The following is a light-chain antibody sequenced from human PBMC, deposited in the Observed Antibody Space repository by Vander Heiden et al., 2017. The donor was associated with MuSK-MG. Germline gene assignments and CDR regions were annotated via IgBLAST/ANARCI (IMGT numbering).Light chain of an antibody. J-gene: IGLJ2*01. CDR3: SSYTSFSTVI. Sequence: QSALTQPASVSGSPGQSITISCTGTSNDIGGYNFVSWYQQHPNGAPKLILYDVATWPSGVSHRFSGSKSGNTASLTISGLQAEDEADYYCSSYTSFSTVIFGGGTRLTGL. V-gene: IGLV2-14*03. CDR2: DVA. CDR1: SNDIGGYNF.